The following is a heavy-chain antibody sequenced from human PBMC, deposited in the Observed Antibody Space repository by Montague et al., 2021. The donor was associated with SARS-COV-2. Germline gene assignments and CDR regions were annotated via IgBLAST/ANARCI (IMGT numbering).Heavy chain of an antibody. CDR1: GGSISSSSYY. V-gene: IGHV4-39*07. J-gene: IGHJ4*02. CDR2: IYYSGST. D-gene: IGHD6-19*01. CDR3: ARGSRQWLVRPPHYYYFDY. Sequence: SETLSLTCTVSGGSISSSSYYWGWIRQPPGKGLEWIGSIYYSGSTYYNPSLKSRVTIPVDTSKNQFSLKLSSVTAADTAVYYCARGSRQWLVRPPHYYYFDYWGQGTLVTVSS.